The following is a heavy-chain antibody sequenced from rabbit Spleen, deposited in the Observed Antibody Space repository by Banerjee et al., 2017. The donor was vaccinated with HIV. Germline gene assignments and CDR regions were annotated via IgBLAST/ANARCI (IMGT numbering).Heavy chain of an antibody. D-gene: IGHD2-1*01. V-gene: IGHV1S45*01. CDR3: ARDSRYGDPAAL. J-gene: IGHJ4*01. CDR1: GFSFSSNW. CDR2: IDTSDGDT. Sequence: LEESGGGLVKPGGTLTLTCTVSGFSFSSNWICWVRQAPGKGLEWIACIDTSDGDTDYANWPKGRFTISKTSSTTVTLQMTSLTAADTATYFCARDSRYGDPAALWGPGTLVTVS.